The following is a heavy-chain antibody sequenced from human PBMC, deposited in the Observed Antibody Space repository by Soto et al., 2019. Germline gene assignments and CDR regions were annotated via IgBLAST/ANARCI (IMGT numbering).Heavy chain of an antibody. CDR1: GFTFSSYW. D-gene: IGHD1-1*01. J-gene: IGHJ3*02. Sequence: EVQLVESGGGLVQPGGSLRLSCAASGFTFSSYWMSWVRQAPGKGLEWVATIKQDGSEKYYVDSVKGRFTISRDNAKNSLFLQMNSLRVEDTAVYLCARVMGTDVWSNHAFDMWGQGTMVTASS. CDR3: ARVMGTDVWSNHAFDM. CDR2: IKQDGSEK. V-gene: IGHV3-7*04.